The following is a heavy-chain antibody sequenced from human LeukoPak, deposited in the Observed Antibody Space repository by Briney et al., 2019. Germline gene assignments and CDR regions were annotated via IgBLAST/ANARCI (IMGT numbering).Heavy chain of an antibody. J-gene: IGHJ5*02. CDR1: GGTFSSYA. CDR3: VRVKYSSSSPHNWFDP. D-gene: IGHD6-6*01. Sequence: SVKVSCKASGGTFSSYAISWVRQAPGQGLEWMGRIIPILGTANYAQKLQGRVTITTDESTSTAYMELSSLRSEDTAVYYCVRVKYSSSSPHNWFDPWGQGTLVTVSS. V-gene: IGHV1-69*11. CDR2: IIPILGTA.